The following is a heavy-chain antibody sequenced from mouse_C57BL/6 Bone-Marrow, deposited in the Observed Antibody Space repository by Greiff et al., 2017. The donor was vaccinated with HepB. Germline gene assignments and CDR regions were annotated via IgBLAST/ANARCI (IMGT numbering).Heavy chain of an antibody. Sequence: QVQLQQPGAELVRPGSSVKLSCTASGYTFNSYWMDWVKQRPGQGLEWIGNIYPSDSETHYNQEFKDKATLTVDKSSSTAYMQLSSLTSVDSAVYDYARVDYCLCYDAMDYCDQGTAVTVTA. CDR3: ARVDYCLCYDAMDY. CDR2: IYPSDSET. D-gene: IGHD1-1*01. V-gene: IGHV1-61*01. CDR1: GYTFNSYW. J-gene: IGHJ4*01.